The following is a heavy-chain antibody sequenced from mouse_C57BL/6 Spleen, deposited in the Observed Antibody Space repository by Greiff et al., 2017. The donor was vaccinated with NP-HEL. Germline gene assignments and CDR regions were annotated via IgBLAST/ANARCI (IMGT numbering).Heavy chain of an antibody. CDR3: ARFDGYYCFDY. V-gene: IGHV1-80*01. CDR2: IYPGDGDT. J-gene: IGHJ2*01. Sequence: QVQLKESGAELVKPGASVKISCKASGYAFSSYWMNWVKQRPGKGLEWIGQIYPGDGDTNYNGKFKGKATLTADKSSSTAYMQLSSLTSEDSAVYFCARFDGYYCFDYWGQGTTLTVSS. D-gene: IGHD2-3*01. CDR1: GYAFSSYW.